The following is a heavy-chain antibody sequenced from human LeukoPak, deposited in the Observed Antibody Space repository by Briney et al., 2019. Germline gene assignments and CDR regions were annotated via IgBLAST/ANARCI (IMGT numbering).Heavy chain of an antibody. CDR3: AKDQRYCTNGVCYRPFDY. J-gene: IGHJ4*02. CDR1: GFTFSSYA. CDR2: ISGSGGST. D-gene: IGHD2-8*01. V-gene: IGHV3-23*01. Sequence: PGGSLRLSCAASGFTFSSYAMSWVRQAPGKGLEWVSAISGSGGSTYYADSVKGRFTISRDNSKNTLYLQMNSLRAEDTAVYYCAKDQRYCTNGVCYRPFDYWGQGTLVTASS.